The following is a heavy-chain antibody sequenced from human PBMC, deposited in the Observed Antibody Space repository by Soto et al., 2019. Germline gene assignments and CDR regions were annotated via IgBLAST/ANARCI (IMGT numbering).Heavy chain of an antibody. CDR3: ARDESAGSSTSD. D-gene: IGHD2-2*01. CDR1: GATFSSYG. V-gene: IGHV3-21*01. CDR2: ITSSGSYI. Sequence: EVQLVESGGGLVEPGGSLRLSCVASGATFSSYGMNWVRQAPGKGLEWVSSITSSGSYIHYADSVQGRFTVSRDNAKNSMYLQMNSPRVQDTAVYFCARDESAGSSTSDWGQGTLVTVSS. J-gene: IGHJ1*01.